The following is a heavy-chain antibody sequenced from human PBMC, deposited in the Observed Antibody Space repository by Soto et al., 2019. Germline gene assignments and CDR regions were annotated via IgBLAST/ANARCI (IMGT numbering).Heavy chain of an antibody. J-gene: IGHJ4*02. Sequence: QVQLQETGPGLVKPSQTLSLTCSVSGGSINSVNYYWSWIRQHPGKGLEWIGYIYYSGSTHYNPSIKSRVTISVDTSENQFSLKLSSVTAADTAVYYCAREGGDGVDYWGQGTLVTVSS. CDR2: IYYSGST. V-gene: IGHV4-31*03. CDR1: GGSINSVNYY. CDR3: AREGGDGVDY. D-gene: IGHD3-16*01.